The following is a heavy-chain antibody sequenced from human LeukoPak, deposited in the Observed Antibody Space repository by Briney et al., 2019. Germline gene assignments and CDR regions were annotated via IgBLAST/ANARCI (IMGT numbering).Heavy chain of an antibody. CDR2: IRNDGSNK. CDR3: ASHYLTTGSNPQPDC. CDR1: GFTFSNFG. Sequence: GRSLRLSCAASGFTFSNFGIHWVRQAPGKGLEWVAFIRNDGSNKYYADSVKGRFTISRDNSKNTLYLQMNSLRTEDTAVYYCASHYLTTGSNPQPDCWGLGTLLTVSS. J-gene: IGHJ4*02. V-gene: IGHV3-30*02. D-gene: IGHD4-11*01.